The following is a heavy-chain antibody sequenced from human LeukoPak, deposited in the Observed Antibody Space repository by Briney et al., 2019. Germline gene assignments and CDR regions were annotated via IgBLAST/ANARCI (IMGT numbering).Heavy chain of an antibody. V-gene: IGHV1-2*02. Sequence: SVTVSCQASEYTLAHYYVLWVRQAPGKGVAGMGWINPNTGGANYAQKFQGRVTMTRDTSITTGYLDLSGLRSDDTAVYYWARAKANWGSGDYWGQGTLVTVSS. D-gene: IGHD7-27*01. CDR1: EYTLAHYY. CDR2: INPNTGGA. J-gene: IGHJ4*02. CDR3: ARAKANWGSGDY.